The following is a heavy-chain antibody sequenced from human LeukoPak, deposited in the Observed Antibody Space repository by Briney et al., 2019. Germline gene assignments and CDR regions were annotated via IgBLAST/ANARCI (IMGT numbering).Heavy chain of an antibody. CDR1: GGSISSGSYY. CDR3: ARGAGVVGATYGY. D-gene: IGHD1-26*01. CDR2: IYTSGST. J-gene: IGHJ4*02. V-gene: IGHV4-61*02. Sequence: PSETLSLTCTVSGGSISSGSYYWSWIRQPAGKGLEWIGRIYTSGSTNYNPSLKSRVTISVDTSKNQFSLKLSSVTAADTAVYYCARGAGVVGATYGYWGQGTLVTVSS.